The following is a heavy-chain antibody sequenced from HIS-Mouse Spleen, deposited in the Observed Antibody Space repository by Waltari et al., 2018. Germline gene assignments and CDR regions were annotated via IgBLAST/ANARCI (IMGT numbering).Heavy chain of an antibody. CDR2: ISYDGSNK. CDR1: GFTFSSYA. Sequence: QVQLVESGGGVVQPGRSLSLCCAASGFTFSSYAMHWVRQAPGKGLEWVAVISYDGSNKYYADSVKGRFTISRDNSKNTLYLQMNSLRAEDTAVYYCARRYSGYDLGYWGQGTLVTVSS. V-gene: IGHV3-30*04. D-gene: IGHD5-12*01. CDR3: ARRYSGYDLGY. J-gene: IGHJ4*02.